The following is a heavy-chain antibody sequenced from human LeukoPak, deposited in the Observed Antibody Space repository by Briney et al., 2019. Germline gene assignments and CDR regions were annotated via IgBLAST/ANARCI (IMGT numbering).Heavy chain of an antibody. Sequence: SETLSLTCTVPGGSISSYYWSWIRQPPGKGLEWIGYIYYSGSTNYNPSLKSRVTISVDTSKNQFSLKLSSVTAADTAVYYCARDRPQYRGTEWGGDAFDIWGQGTMVTVSS. CDR1: GGSISSYY. J-gene: IGHJ3*02. V-gene: IGHV4-59*01. D-gene: IGHD1-26*01. CDR3: ARDRPQYRGTEWGGDAFDI. CDR2: IYYSGST.